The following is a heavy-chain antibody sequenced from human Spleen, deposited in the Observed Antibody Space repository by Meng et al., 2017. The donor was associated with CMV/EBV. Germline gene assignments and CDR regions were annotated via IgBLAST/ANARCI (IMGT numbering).Heavy chain of an antibody. CDR3: AKDGRTFSY. CDR2: ISSSSSTI. V-gene: IGHV3-48*04. CDR1: GFTFSSYS. Sequence: GESLKISCAASGFTFSSYSMNWVRQAPGKGLEWVSYISSSSSTIYYADSVKGRFTISRDNAKNSLYLQMNSLRAEDTAVYYCAKDGRTFSYWGQGTLVTVSS. D-gene: IGHD1-1*01. J-gene: IGHJ4*02.